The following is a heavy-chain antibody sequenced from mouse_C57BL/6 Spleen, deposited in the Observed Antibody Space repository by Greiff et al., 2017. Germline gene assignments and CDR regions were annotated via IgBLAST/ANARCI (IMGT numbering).Heavy chain of an antibody. V-gene: IGHV1-82*01. J-gene: IGHJ2*01. CDR3: ARLGYDSPYYFDY. CDR2: IYPGDGDT. Sequence: VQGVESGPELVKPGASVKISCKASGYAFSSSWMNWVKQRPGKGLEWIGRIYPGDGDTNYNGKFKGKATLTADKSSSTAYMQLSSLTSEDSAVYFCARLGYDSPYYFDYWGQGTTLTVSS. D-gene: IGHD2-4*01. CDR1: GYAFSSSW.